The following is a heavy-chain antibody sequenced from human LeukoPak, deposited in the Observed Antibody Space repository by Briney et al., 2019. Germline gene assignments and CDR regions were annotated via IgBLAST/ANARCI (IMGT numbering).Heavy chain of an antibody. CDR2: INHSGST. Sequence: PSETLSLTCAVYGGSFSGYYWSWIRQPPGKGLEWIGEINHSGSTNYNPSLKSRVTISVDTSKNQFSLKLSSVTAADTAVYYCARFTNYGSGSYQVVGFDYWGQGTLVTVSS. J-gene: IGHJ4*02. CDR1: GGSFSGYY. D-gene: IGHD3-10*01. V-gene: IGHV4-34*01. CDR3: ARFTNYGSGSYQVVGFDY.